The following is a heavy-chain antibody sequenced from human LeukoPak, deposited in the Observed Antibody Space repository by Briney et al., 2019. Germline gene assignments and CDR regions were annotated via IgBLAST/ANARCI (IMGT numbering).Heavy chain of an antibody. Sequence: SETLSLTCTVSGGSISSYYWSWIRQPAGKGLEWIGRIYTSGSTNYNPSLKSRVTVSVDTSKNQFSLKLSSVTAADTAVYYCARDAGYCSGGSCRYFRGYYYYGMDVWGQGTTVTVSS. CDR1: GGSISSYY. V-gene: IGHV4-4*07. CDR3: ARDAGYCSGGSCRYFRGYYYYGMDV. CDR2: IYTSGST. J-gene: IGHJ6*02. D-gene: IGHD2-15*01.